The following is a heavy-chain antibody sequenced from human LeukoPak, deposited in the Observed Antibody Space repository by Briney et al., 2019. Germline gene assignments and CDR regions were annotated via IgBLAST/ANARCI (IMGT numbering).Heavy chain of an antibody. CDR1: GFTFSNYA. CDR2: ISGSGYST. Sequence: GGSLRLSCAASGFTFSNYAMNWVRQAPGKGLEWVSVISGSGYSTYYADSVKGRFTISRDNSKNTLYLQTNGLRAEDTAVYYCAKDYGDYAYYFHYWGQGTLVTVSS. D-gene: IGHD4-17*01. J-gene: IGHJ4*02. V-gene: IGHV3-23*01. CDR3: AKDYGDYAYYFHY.